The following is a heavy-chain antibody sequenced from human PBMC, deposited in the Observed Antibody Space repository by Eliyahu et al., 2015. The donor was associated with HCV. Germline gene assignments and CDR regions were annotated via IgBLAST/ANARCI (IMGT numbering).Heavy chain of an antibody. CDR3: ARDPAYGALDY. Sequence: EVQLVESGGGLVQPGGSLRLSCXAPXVSVLVPLGXVGSARLQGGGWXWVALIKDDGNDEYYMDSVRGRFTIFRDNAKNLVYLQMNSLRPDDTAVYYCARDPAYGALDYWGRGALVSVSS. J-gene: IGHJ4*02. V-gene: IGHV3-7*03. CDR1: XVSVLVPLG. CDR2: IKDDGNDE. D-gene: IGHD3-10*01.